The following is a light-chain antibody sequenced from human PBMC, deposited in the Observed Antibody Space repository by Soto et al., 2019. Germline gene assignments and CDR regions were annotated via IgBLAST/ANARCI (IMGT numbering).Light chain of an antibody. CDR2: DVS. V-gene: IGLV2-14*01. J-gene: IGLJ1*01. Sequence: QSALTQPASVSGSPGQSITISCTGTSSDVGGYNYVSWYQQHPGKAPTLMIYDVSDRPSGISNRFSGSRSGNTASLTISGLQADDEADYYCGSHTSSSTYVFGTGTKLTVL. CDR1: SSDVGGYNY. CDR3: GSHTSSSTYV.